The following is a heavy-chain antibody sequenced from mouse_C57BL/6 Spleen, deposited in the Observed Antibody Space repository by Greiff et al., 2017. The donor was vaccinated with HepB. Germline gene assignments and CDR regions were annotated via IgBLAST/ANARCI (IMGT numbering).Heavy chain of an antibody. CDR1: GFTFSSYA. CDR3: ARDGPYGNYVGY. J-gene: IGHJ2*01. D-gene: IGHD2-1*01. Sequence: EVMLVESGGGLVKPGGSLKLSCAASGFTFSSYAMSWVRQTPEKRLEWVATISDGGSYTYYPDNVKGRFTISRDNAKNNLYLQMSHLKSEDTAMYYCARDGPYGNYVGYWGQGTTLTVSS. CDR2: ISDGGSYT. V-gene: IGHV5-4*01.